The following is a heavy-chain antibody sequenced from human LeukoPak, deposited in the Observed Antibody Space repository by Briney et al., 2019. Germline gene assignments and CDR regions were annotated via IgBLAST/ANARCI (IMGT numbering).Heavy chain of an antibody. CDR1: EFSLITRGLG. D-gene: IGHD5-12*01. J-gene: IGHJ4*02. CDR2: LYWNDDK. Sequence: SGPTLVRPTQSFMRTLTFWEFSLITRGLGVVWILQLPGKALEILALLYWNDDKRYSPSLKSRLTITKDTSKNQVVLTMTNMDPVDTATYYCAHLEGYSGYDLSYFDYWGQGTLVTVSS. V-gene: IGHV2-5*01. CDR3: AHLEGYSGYDLSYFDY.